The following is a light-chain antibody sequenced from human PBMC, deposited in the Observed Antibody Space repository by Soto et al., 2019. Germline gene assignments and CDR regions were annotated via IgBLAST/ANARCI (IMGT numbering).Light chain of an antibody. CDR1: SGHNSYA. J-gene: IGLJ3*02. CDR3: QTWSTDIRV. V-gene: IGLV4-69*01. CDR2: LNGDGSH. Sequence: QLVLTQPPSSSASLGASVKLTCTLSSGHNSYAIAWHKQQPEKGPRYLMKLNGDGSHSKGDGIPDHFSGSSSGAERYLTISGLQYEDETDYYCQTWSTDIRVFGGGTKLTVL.